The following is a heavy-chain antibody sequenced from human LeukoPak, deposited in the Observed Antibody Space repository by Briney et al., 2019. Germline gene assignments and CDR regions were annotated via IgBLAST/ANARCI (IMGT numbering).Heavy chain of an antibody. J-gene: IGHJ4*02. CDR3: ARGLKINCSSTSCYLIY. D-gene: IGHD2-2*01. Sequence: GASVKVSCKASGYTFTSYDINWVRQAPGQGLEWMGWMNPNSGNTVYAQKFQGRVTITRNTSISTAYMELSSLRSEDTAVYYCARGLKINCSSTSCYLIYWGQGTLVTVSS. V-gene: IGHV1-8*03. CDR1: GYTFTSYD. CDR2: MNPNSGNT.